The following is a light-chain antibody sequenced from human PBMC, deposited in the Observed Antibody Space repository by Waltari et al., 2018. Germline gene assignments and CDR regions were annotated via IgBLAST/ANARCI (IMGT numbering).Light chain of an antibody. CDR2: AAS. CDR3: QQVNGYPLT. Sequence: DIQLTQSPSFLSASVGDRVTITCRASQWISSYLVWYQQKPGKAPKVLISAASTLQTGVPSRFSGSGSGTEFTLTISSLQPEDFATYYCQQVNGYPLTFGGGTKVEIK. J-gene: IGKJ4*01. V-gene: IGKV1-9*01. CDR1: QWISSY.